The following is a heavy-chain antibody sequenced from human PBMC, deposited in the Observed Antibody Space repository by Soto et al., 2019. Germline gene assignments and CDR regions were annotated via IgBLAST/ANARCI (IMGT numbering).Heavy chain of an antibody. V-gene: IGHV3-23*01. CDR3: AKVGPSYYYGMDV. CDR2: ISGGGRTI. Sequence: GGSLRLPCAASGLDFSSEVMCWVRQSPGKGLEWVSSISGGGRTIYHADSMRGRFAISRDNSSNSLYLQLSNLRVADTAVYHCAKVGPSYYYGMDVWGQGTTVTVSS. CDR1: GLDFSSEV. D-gene: IGHD1-26*01. J-gene: IGHJ6*02.